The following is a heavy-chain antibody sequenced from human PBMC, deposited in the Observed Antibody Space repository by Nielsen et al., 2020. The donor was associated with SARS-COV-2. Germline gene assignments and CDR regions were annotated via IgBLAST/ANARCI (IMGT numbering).Heavy chain of an antibody. J-gene: IGHJ3*02. D-gene: IGHD6-19*01. CDR2: IYHSGST. CDR3: ARGAGIAVVDAFDI. CDR1: GYSISSGYY. V-gene: IGHV4-38-2*02. Sequence: SETLSLTCTVSGYSISSGYYWGWIRQPPGKGLEWIGSIYHSGSTYYNPSLKSRVTISVDTSKNQFSLKLSSVTAADTAVYYCARGAGIAVVDAFDIWGQGTMVTVSS.